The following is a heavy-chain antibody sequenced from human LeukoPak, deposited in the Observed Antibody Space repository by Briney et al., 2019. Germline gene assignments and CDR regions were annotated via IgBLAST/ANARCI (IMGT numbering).Heavy chain of an antibody. CDR3: ARSGYYDFWSGYYTQDFDY. CDR2: IYTSGST. CDR1: GGSISSYY. Sequence: SETLSLTCTVSGGSISSYYWSWIRQPAGKGLEWIGRIYTSGSTNYNPSLKSRVTMTVDTSKNQFSLKLSSVTAADTAVYYCARSGYYDFWSGYYTQDFDYWGQGTLVTVS. J-gene: IGHJ4*02. D-gene: IGHD3-3*01. V-gene: IGHV4-4*07.